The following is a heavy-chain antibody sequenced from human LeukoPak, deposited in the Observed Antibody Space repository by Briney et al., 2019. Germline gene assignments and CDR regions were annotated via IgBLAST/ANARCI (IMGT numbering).Heavy chain of an antibody. CDR1: GFTFSSYA. V-gene: IGHV3-30-3*01. J-gene: IGHJ2*01. D-gene: IGHD3-16*01. Sequence: GGSLRLSCAASGFTFSSYAMHWVRQAPGKGLEWVAVISYDGSNKYYADSVKGRFTISRDNSKNTLYLQMNSLRAEDTAVYYCARDHHSLSVWAALDWYFDLWGRGTLVTVSS. CDR3: ARDHHSLSVWAALDWYFDL. CDR2: ISYDGSNK.